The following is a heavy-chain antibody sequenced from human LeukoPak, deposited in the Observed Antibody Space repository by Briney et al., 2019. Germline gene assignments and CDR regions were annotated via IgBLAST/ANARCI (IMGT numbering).Heavy chain of an antibody. V-gene: IGHV3-23*01. J-gene: IGHJ4*02. CDR3: AKDDSYGGFY. CDR2: ISGSGVST. CDR1: GFTFSSYA. Sequence: GGSLRLSCAASGFTFSSYAMSWVRQAPGKGLEWVSGISGSGVSTYYADSVKGRFTISRDNSKNTLYLQMNSLRAEDTAVYYCAKDDSYGGFYWGQGTLVTVSS. D-gene: IGHD5-18*01.